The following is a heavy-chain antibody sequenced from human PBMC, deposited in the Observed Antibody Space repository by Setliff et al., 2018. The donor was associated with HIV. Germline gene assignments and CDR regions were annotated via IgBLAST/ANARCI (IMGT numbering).Heavy chain of an antibody. D-gene: IGHD1-26*01. J-gene: IGHJ3*01. CDR3: AKSIVGGKTHAFAL. V-gene: IGHV4-39*07. Sequence: SETLSLTCTVSGGSIIYTYYYWGWIRQPPGKGLEWIGSIYYSGSVYYNPSLKSRVTISVDTTKNQFSLKVKSVTAADTAVYYCAKSIVGGKTHAFALWGQGTTVTVSS. CDR1: GGSIIYTYYY. CDR2: IYYSGSV.